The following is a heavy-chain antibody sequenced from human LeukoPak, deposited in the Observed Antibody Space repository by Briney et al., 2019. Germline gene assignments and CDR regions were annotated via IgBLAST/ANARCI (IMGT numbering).Heavy chain of an antibody. Sequence: SETLSLTCTVSGGSISSSSYNWGWIRQPPGKGLEWIGSIYYSGSTYYNPSLKSRVTISVDTSKNQFSLKLSSVTAADTAVYYCARPSTKYSSSSWYFQHWGQGTLVTVSS. D-gene: IGHD6-6*01. V-gene: IGHV4-39*01. CDR3: ARPSTKYSSSSWYFQH. J-gene: IGHJ1*01. CDR1: GGSISSSSYN. CDR2: IYYSGST.